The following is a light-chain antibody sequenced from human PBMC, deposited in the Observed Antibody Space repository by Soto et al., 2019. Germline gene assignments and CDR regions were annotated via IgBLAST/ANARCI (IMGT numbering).Light chain of an antibody. CDR1: SSDIGLYNY. CDR3: SSLSTTSTPIV. Sequence: QCALSQPASMSGSPGQSITIPCTGASSDIGLYNYVSWYQHHPGKAPKLLISEVNVRPSGLSDRFSASKAGNTASLTISGLQPEDEAYYYCSSLSTTSTPIVFGSGPRSPS. J-gene: IGLJ1*01. V-gene: IGLV2-14*01. CDR2: EVN.